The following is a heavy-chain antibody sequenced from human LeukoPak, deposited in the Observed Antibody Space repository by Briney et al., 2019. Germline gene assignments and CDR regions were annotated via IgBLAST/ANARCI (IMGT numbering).Heavy chain of an antibody. V-gene: IGHV1-69*05. CDR3: ARLELKEGLFDP. CDR2: IIPIFGTA. D-gene: IGHD1-7*01. Sequence: SVKVCCKASGGTFSRYAISWVRQAPGQGLEWMGGIIPIFGTANYAQKFQGRVTITTDESTSTAYMELSSLRSEDTAVYYCARLELKEGLFDPWGQGTLVTVSS. CDR1: GGTFSRYA. J-gene: IGHJ5*02.